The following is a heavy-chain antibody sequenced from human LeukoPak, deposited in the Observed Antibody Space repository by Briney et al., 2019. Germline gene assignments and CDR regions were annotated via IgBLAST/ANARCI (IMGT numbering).Heavy chain of an antibody. CDR1: GFNFNDAW. CDR3: TAGLGKTDDDS. D-gene: IGHD4-11*01. CDR2: VRTTAEGETT. V-gene: IGHV3-15*01. Sequence: PGGSLRLSCEGSGFNFNDAWMSWLRQAPGKGLEWVGRVRTTAEGETTDYAAPVRGRFIISRDDSKSMVYLQMNRLETEDTAIYYCTAGLGKTDDDSWGRGTLVTVSS. J-gene: IGHJ4*02.